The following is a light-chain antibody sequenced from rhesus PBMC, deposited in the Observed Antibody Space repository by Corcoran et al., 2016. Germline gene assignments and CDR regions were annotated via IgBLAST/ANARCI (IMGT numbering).Light chain of an antibody. V-gene: IGKV1-25*01. CDR1: QGISNN. CDR3: QHGYGTPYS. CDR2: NAS. Sequence: DIQMTQSLSSLSASVGDTVTITCRASQGISNNLAWYQQKPGKVPKFLIYNASTLQSGVPSRFSGGGSGTAFTLTISSLRPAYFATYYCQHGYGTPYSFGQGTKMKLK. J-gene: IGKJ2*01.